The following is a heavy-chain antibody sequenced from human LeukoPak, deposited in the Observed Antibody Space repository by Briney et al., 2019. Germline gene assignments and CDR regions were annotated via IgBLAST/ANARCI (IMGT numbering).Heavy chain of an antibody. V-gene: IGHV3-20*01. CDR3: ARGDSSSWTGEFDY. CDR2: INWNGGST. D-gene: IGHD6-13*01. J-gene: IGHJ4*02. Sequence: GGSLRLSCAASGFTFDDYGMSWVRQAPGKGLEWASGINWNGGSTGYADSVKGRFTISRDNAKNSLYLQMNSLRAEDTALYHCARGDSSSWTGEFDYWGQGTLVTVSS. CDR1: GFTFDDYG.